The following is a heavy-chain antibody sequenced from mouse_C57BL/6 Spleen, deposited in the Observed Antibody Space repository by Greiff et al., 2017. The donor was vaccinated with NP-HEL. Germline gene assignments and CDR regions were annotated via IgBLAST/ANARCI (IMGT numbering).Heavy chain of an antibody. CDR3: ARSTGKGCYAMDY. D-gene: IGHD4-1*01. CDR1: GYTFTSYW. CDR2: IYPSDSET. Sequence: QVQLKQPGAELVRPGSSVKLSCKASGYTFTSYWMDWVKQRPGQGLEWIGNIYPSDSETHYNQKFKDKATLTVDKSSSTAYMQLSSLTSEDSAVYYCARSTGKGCYAMDYWGQGTSVTVSS. V-gene: IGHV1-61*01. J-gene: IGHJ4*01.